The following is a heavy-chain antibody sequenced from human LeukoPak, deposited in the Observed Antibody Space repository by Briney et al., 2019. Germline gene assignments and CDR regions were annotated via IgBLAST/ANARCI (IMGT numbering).Heavy chain of an antibody. J-gene: IGHJ4*02. CDR2: IFHSGNT. D-gene: IGHD6-19*01. V-gene: IGHV4-39*07. Sequence: SETLSLTCTVSGASISSSSYYWGWIRQPPGKGLEWIESIFHSGNTYCKPSLKSRVTMSVNTSKNQLSLNLSSVTAADTAVYYCARNPRAIGSAWLIDYWGQGILVTVSS. CDR1: GASISSSSYY. CDR3: ARNPRAIGSAWLIDY.